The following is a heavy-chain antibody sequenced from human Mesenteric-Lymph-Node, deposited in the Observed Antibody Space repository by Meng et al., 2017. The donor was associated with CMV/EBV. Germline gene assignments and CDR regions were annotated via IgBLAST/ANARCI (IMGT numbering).Heavy chain of an antibody. CDR2: IYYSGTT. CDR1: GGSVSSGSYY. CDR3: ARGLLIEVTAGGNIYDV. V-gene: IGHV4-61*01. J-gene: IGHJ3*01. D-gene: IGHD2-21*02. Sequence: GSLRLSCTVSGGSVSSGSYYWSWIRQPPGKGLEWIGYIYYSGTTNYNPSLKSRVTISVDTSKNQFSLNLNSVTAADTAVYYCARGLLIEVTAGGNIYDVWGQGTMVTVSS.